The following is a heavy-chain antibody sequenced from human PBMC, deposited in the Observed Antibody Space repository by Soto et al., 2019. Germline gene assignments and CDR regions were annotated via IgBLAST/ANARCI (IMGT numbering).Heavy chain of an antibody. CDR2: ISSSSGTI. CDR3: ARGTYRSKTDFDY. V-gene: IGHV3-11*01. J-gene: IGHJ4*02. CDR1: GFTFSDYY. Sequence: LRLSCAASGFTFSDYYMTWIRQAPGSGLEWVSYISSSSGTISYANSVKGRFTISRDNAQNSLYLQMTSLRAEDTAVYYCARGTYRSKTDFDYWGQGTLVTVSS. D-gene: IGHD6-13*01.